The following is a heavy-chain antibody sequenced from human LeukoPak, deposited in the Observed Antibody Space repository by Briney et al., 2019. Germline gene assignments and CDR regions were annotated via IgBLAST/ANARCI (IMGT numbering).Heavy chain of an antibody. CDR3: TRDLNSGGSC. Sequence: GGSLRLSCAASGFTVSSSYMSWVRQAPGKGLEWVSVIHSGGKTYYADSVKGRFSISRDNSKNTLYLQMNSLRAQDTAVYYCTRDLNSGGSCWGQGALVTVSS. J-gene: IGHJ4*02. CDR1: GFTVSSSY. D-gene: IGHD2-15*01. CDR2: IHSGGKT. V-gene: IGHV3-53*01.